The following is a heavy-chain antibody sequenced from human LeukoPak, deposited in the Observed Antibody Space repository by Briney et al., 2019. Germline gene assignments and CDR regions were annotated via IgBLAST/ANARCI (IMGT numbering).Heavy chain of an antibody. CDR1: GFTFSSYA. CDR2: ISGSGGST. CDR3: AKAMWYSSSWYEDY. J-gene: IGHJ4*02. V-gene: IGHV3-23*01. D-gene: IGHD6-13*01. Sequence: PGGSLRLSCAASGFTFSSYAMSWVRQAPGKGLEWVSAISGSGGSTYYAESVKGRFTISRDNSKNTLYLQMNSLRAEDTAVYSCAKAMWYSSSWYEDYWGQGTLVTVSS.